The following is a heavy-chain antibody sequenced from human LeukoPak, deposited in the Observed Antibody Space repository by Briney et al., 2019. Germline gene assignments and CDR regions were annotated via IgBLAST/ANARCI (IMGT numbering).Heavy chain of an antibody. D-gene: IGHD2/OR15-2a*01. V-gene: IGHV3-43D*04. CDR1: GFTFDDYA. J-gene: IGHJ6*04. CDR2: ISWDGGST. Sequence: GGSLRLSCAASGFTFDDYAMHWVRQAPGKGLEWVSLISWDGGSTYYADSVKGRFTISRDNSKNSLYLQMNSLRAEDTALYYCAKELLSGPPSYAMDVWGKGTTVTVSS. CDR3: AKELLSGPPSYAMDV.